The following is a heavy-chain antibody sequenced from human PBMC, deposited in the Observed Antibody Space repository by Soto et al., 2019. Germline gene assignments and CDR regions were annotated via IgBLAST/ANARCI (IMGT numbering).Heavy chain of an antibody. CDR1: GFTFSSYE. CDR3: ARDSRDILTGYYYYYGMDV. D-gene: IGHD3-9*01. Sequence: EVQLVESGGGVVQPGGSLRLSCAASGFTFSSYEMNWVRQAPGKGLEWVSYISSSGSTIYYADSVKGRFTISRDNAKNSLYLQMNSLRAEDTAVYYCARDSRDILTGYYYYYGMDVWGQGTTVTVSS. J-gene: IGHJ6*02. V-gene: IGHV3-48*03. CDR2: ISSSGSTI.